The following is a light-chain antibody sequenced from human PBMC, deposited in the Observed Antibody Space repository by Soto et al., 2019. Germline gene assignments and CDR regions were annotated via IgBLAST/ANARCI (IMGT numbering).Light chain of an antibody. V-gene: IGKV1-9*01. CDR3: QHLAGT. CDR2: AAS. Sequence: QLTQSPSSLSASIGDRVTITCRASQDISGYLAWYQQQPGKAPKLLIYAASTLHSGVPTRFSGSGSGTEFILTLGPLQPEDFATYYCQHLAGTFGQGTKLAMK. CDR1: QDISGY. J-gene: IGKJ2*01.